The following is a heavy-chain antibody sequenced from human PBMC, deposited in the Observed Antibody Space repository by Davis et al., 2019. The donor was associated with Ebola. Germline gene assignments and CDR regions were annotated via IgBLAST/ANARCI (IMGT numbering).Heavy chain of an antibody. J-gene: IGHJ4*02. CDR1: GFIVSSNY. D-gene: IGHD3-22*01. CDR2: ISSSSSYI. V-gene: IGHV3-21*01. CDR3: ARDYYDSSGYYQGDC. Sequence: PGGSLRLSCAASGFIVSSNYMSWVRQAPGRGLEWVSSISSSSSYIYYADSVKGRFTISRDNAKNSLYLQMNSLRDEDTAVYYCARDYYDSSGYYQGDCWGQGTLVTVSS.